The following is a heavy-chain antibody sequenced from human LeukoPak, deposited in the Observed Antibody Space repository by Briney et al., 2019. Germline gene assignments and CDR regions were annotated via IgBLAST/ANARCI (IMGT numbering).Heavy chain of an antibody. D-gene: IGHD3-3*01. V-gene: IGHV1-46*01. CDR2: INPSGGST. CDR1: GYTFTSYY. CDR3: ARGPGITIFGVVIIEELDY. J-gene: IGHJ4*02. Sequence: ASVKVSCKASGYTFTSYYMHWVRQAPGQGLEWTGIINPSGGSTSYAQKFQGRVTMTRDTSTSTVYMELSSLRSEDTAVYYCARGPGITIFGVVIIEELDYWGQGTLVTVSS.